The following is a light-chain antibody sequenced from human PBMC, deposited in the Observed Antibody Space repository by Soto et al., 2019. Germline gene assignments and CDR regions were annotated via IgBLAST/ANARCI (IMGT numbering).Light chain of an antibody. CDR1: QSVSSSY. CDR3: QQYGSSPLFT. Sequence: EIMLTQSPGTLSLSPGERATLSCRPSQSVSSSYLAWYQQKPGQAPRLLIYGASNRATGIPDRFSGSGSGTHFTLTIRRLEPGDFAVYYCQQYGSSPLFTFGPGNKVDI. CDR2: GAS. J-gene: IGKJ3*01. V-gene: IGKV3-20*01.